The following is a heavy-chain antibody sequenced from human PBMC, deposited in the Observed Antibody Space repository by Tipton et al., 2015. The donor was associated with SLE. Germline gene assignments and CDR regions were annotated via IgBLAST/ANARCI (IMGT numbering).Heavy chain of an antibody. Sequence: QVQLVQSGSEVKKLGASVKVSCMASGYTFTSYHYMHWVRQAPGQGLEWMGIINPSGGSTSYAQKFQGRVTMTRDTSTSAVYMELSSLRSEDTAVYYCARGSAAGPSFDYWGQGTLVIVSS. CDR3: ARGSAAGPSFDY. CDR1: GYTFTSYHY. J-gene: IGHJ4*02. V-gene: IGHV1-46*01. D-gene: IGHD6-13*01. CDR2: INPSGGST.